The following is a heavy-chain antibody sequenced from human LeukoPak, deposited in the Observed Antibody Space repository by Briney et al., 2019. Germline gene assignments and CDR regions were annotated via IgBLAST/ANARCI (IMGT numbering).Heavy chain of an antibody. CDR3: ARVPIREQLWSLNHNYYYGMDV. Sequence: ASVKVSCKTSGYSFTDYYMHWVRQAPGQGLEWMGWINPNSGGTSSAQKFQGRVTMTRDTSITTVYMEVSWLTSDDTAVYYCARVPIREQLWSLNHNYYYGMDVWGQGTTVTVSS. CDR1: GYSFTDYY. CDR2: INPNSGGT. J-gene: IGHJ6*02. V-gene: IGHV1-2*02. D-gene: IGHD5-18*01.